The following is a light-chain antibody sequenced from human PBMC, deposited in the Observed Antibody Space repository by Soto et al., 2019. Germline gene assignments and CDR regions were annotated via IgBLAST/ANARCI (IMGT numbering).Light chain of an antibody. Sequence: QSALTQPASVSGSPGQSITISCTGTSSDVGSYNLVSWYQQHPGKAPKLMIYEGSKRPSGVSHRFSGSKSGNTASLTISGLQADDEADYYCCSYAGSSTYVVFGGGTMLTVL. CDR2: EGS. J-gene: IGLJ2*01. CDR3: CSYAGSSTYVV. V-gene: IGLV2-23*01. CDR1: SSDVGSYNL.